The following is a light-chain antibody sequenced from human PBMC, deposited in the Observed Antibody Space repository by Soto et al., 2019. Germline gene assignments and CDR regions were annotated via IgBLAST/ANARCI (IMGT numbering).Light chain of an antibody. Sequence: QSVLTRPPPASGSPGQSVTISCTGTSTDVGGYNYISWYQHHPGKGPKLIIYEVSERPSGVPDRFSGSKSGNTASLTVSGLQAEDEADYYCSSYAGSNNRGVFGSGTKVTVL. J-gene: IGLJ1*01. CDR1: STDVGGYNY. CDR3: SSYAGSNNRGV. CDR2: EVS. V-gene: IGLV2-8*01.